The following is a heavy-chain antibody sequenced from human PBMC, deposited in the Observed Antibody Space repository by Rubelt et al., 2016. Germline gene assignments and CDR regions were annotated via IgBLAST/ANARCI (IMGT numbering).Heavy chain of an antibody. J-gene: IGHJ4*02. CDR2: ITGSNAYI. Sequence: GGSLRLSCAASGFTFSSYWMSWVRQAPGKGLEWVSSITGSNAYIYYADSVKGRFTISRDNAKNSLYLQMNSLRVEDTAVYYCARDSGYCSGGSCYHFDYWGQGTLVTVSS. D-gene: IGHD2-15*01. CDR3: ARDSGYCSGGSCYHFDY. V-gene: IGHV3-21*01. CDR1: GFTFSSYW.